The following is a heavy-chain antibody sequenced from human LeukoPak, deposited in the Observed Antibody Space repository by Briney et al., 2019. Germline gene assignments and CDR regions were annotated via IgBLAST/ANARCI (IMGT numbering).Heavy chain of an antibody. CDR2: IIPMLGIV. CDR1: GGTYSSYA. V-gene: IGHV1-69*04. D-gene: IGHD5-12*01. CDR3: AREDSGYDYPSFDY. Sequence: ASVTVSCKASGGTYSSYAISWVRQAPGRGLEWMGKIIPMLGIVNYAQKFQGRVTITADKSTRTGYMELSSLRSEDTAVYYCAREDSGYDYPSFDYWGQGTLVTVSS. J-gene: IGHJ4*02.